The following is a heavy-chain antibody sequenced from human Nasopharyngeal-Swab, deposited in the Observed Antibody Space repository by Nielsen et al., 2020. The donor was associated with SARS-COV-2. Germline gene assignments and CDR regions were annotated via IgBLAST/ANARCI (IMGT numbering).Heavy chain of an antibody. CDR2: ISGSGGST. CDR1: GFTLSSYA. V-gene: IGHV3-23*01. Sequence: GESLKTPCAASGFTLSSYAMSWVRQAPGKGLEWVSAISGSGGSTYYADSVKGRFTISRDNSKNTLYLQMNSLRAEDTAVYYCAKDSGAAVADYFDYWGQGTPVTVSS. CDR3: AKDSGAAVADYFDY. J-gene: IGHJ4*02. D-gene: IGHD6-19*01.